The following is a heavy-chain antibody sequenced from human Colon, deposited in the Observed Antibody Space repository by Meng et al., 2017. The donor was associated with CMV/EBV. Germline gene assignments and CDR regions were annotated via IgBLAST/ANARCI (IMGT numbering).Heavy chain of an antibody. V-gene: IGHV3-21*01. CDR1: GFTFSSYS. Sequence: GGSLRLSCAASGFTFSSYSMNWVRQAPGKGLEWVSSISSSSSYIYYADSVKGRFTISRDNAKNSLYLQMNSLRAEDTAVYYCAREISSSFRFYFYYYGMDVWGRGTTVTVSS. D-gene: IGHD6-6*01. CDR2: ISSSSSYI. CDR3: AREISSSFRFYFYYYGMDV. J-gene: IGHJ6*02.